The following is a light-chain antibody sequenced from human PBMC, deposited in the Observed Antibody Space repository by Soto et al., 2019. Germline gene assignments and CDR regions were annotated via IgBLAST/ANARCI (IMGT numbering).Light chain of an antibody. CDR3: TSPTPGSLYV. Sequence: QSVLTQPASVSGSPGQSITISCTGTNNDVGGHMYVSWYQHQAGKVPKLLIYMVSNRPSGVSNRFSGSKSGNTASLTISGLQAEDEADYFCTSPTPGSLYVFGTGTKVTVL. V-gene: IGLV2-14*01. CDR1: NNDVGGHMY. CDR2: MVS. J-gene: IGLJ1*01.